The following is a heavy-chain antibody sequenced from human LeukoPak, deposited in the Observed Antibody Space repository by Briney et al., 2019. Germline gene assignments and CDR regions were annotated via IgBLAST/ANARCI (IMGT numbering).Heavy chain of an antibody. CDR3: ARDRGYSYGYFDY. CDR2: IYYSGST. D-gene: IGHD5-18*01. CDR1: GGSLSSSSYY. Sequence: PSETLSLTCTVSGGSLSSSSYYWGWIRQPPGKGLGWIGSIYYSGSTYYNPSLKSRVTISVDTSKNQFSLKLSSVTAADTAVYYCARDRGYSYGYFDYWGQGTLVTVSS. J-gene: IGHJ4*02. V-gene: IGHV4-39*07.